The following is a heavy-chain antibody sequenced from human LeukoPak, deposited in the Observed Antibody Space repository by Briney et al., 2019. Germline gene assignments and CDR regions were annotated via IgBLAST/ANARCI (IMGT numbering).Heavy chain of an antibody. CDR3: AKVVGHCTSVSCYGWFDP. J-gene: IGHJ5*02. V-gene: IGHV4-59*01. CDR2: IYYSGST. D-gene: IGHD2-2*03. CDR1: GGSISSYY. Sequence: SETLSLTCTVSGGSISSYYWSWIGQPPGKGLEWVGYIYYSGSTNYNPSLKSRGTISVDTSKNQFSLKLSSVTAADTAVYYCAKVVGHCTSVSCYGWFDPWGQGTLVTVSS.